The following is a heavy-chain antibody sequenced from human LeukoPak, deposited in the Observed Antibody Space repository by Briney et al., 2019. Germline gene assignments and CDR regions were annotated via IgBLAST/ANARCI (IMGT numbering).Heavy chain of an antibody. V-gene: IGHV1-2*02. Sequence: ASVKVSCKASGYTFTGYYMHWVRQAPGRGLEWMGWINSKTGDTLYAQKFQVRVTMTRDTSIGTAYMELSRLSSDDTAVYYCTRDRHMDVWGKGTTVTVSS. CDR3: TRDRHMDV. CDR1: GYTFTGYY. J-gene: IGHJ6*03. CDR2: INSKTGDT.